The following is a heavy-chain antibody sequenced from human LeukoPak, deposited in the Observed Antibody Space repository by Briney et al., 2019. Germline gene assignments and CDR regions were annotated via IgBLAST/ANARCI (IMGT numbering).Heavy chain of an antibody. D-gene: IGHD3-22*01. Sequence: GGSLRLSCAASGFTFEDYGISWVRQAPGKGLEWVGGISRNGGTTGHADSVKGRFTISRDNAEKSLFLQMKTLRAEDTALYYCARDERYYDGRYYPYAFDIWGQGTMVTVSS. CDR3: ARDERYYDGRYYPYAFDI. CDR2: ISRNGGTT. V-gene: IGHV3-20*04. CDR1: GFTFEDYG. J-gene: IGHJ3*02.